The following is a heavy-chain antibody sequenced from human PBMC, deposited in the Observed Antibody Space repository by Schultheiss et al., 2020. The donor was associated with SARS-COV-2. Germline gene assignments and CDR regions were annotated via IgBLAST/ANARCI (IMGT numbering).Heavy chain of an antibody. CDR2: INPNSGGT. D-gene: IGHD3-3*01. CDR3: ARDPEFKWLLYEIGWFDP. Sequence: ASVKVSCKASGYTFTGYYIHWVRQAPGQGLEWMGWINPNSGGTNYAQKFQGTVTMTRDTSISTAYMELSRLRSDDTAVYYCARDPEFKWLLYEIGWFDPWGQGTLVTVSS. V-gene: IGHV1-2*02. CDR1: GYTFTGYY. J-gene: IGHJ5*02.